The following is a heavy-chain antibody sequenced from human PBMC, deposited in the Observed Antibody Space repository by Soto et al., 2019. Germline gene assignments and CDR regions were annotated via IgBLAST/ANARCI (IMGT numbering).Heavy chain of an antibody. CDR1: GFTFSIYS. CDR3: AREAAATLWYFDL. CDR2: ISTSSSI. D-gene: IGHD2-15*01. J-gene: IGHJ2*01. V-gene: IGHV3-48*02. Sequence: GGSLRLFCAASGFTFSIYSMNWVRQAPGKGLEWVSYISTSSSIYYADSVKGRFTISRDNAKNSLYLQVNSLTDEDTAVYYFAREAAATLWYFDLWGRGTVVTVSS.